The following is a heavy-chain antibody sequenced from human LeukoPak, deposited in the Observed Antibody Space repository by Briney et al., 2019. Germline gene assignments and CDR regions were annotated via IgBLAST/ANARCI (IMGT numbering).Heavy chain of an antibody. Sequence: GGSPRLSCAASGFTFSSCAMSWVRQAPGKGLEWVSAISGSAVNTYYADSVKGRFSISRDNSKNRLYLQMNSLRAEDTAVYYCAKGPLIEVAGTTWDYWGQGTLVTVSS. J-gene: IGHJ4*02. D-gene: IGHD6-19*01. CDR1: GFTFSSCA. CDR3: AKGPLIEVAGTTWDY. CDR2: ISGSAVNT. V-gene: IGHV3-23*01.